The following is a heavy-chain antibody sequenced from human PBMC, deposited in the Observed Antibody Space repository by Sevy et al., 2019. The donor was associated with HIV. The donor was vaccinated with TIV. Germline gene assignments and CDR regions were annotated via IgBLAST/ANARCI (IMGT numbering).Heavy chain of an antibody. J-gene: IGHJ4*02. CDR3: ATNPKWQWLVHFDY. CDR2: ISGSGGRT. D-gene: IGHD6-19*01. Sequence: GGSLRLSCAASGFTFSSYAMTWVRQAPGKGLEWVSAISGSGGRTYYADSVKGRFTISRDNSKNTLYLQMNSLRAEDTAVYYCATNPKWQWLVHFDYWGQGTLVTVSS. V-gene: IGHV3-23*01. CDR1: GFTFSSYA.